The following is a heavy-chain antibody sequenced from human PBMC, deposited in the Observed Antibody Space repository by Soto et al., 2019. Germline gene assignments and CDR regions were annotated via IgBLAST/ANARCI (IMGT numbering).Heavy chain of an antibody. J-gene: IGHJ4*02. CDR1: GFTFRRYV. Sequence: GGSLRLSCSAYGFTFRRYVMHWVRQAPGKGLEWVASISFEGSKKFYADSVKGRFTISRDNSRNTLYLQMNSLRTEDTAVYYCAKDHVVDGRVYGSSELFFWGQGTQVTVSS. V-gene: IGHV3-30*18. CDR3: AKDHVVDGRVYGSSELFF. D-gene: IGHD3-10*01. CDR2: ISFEGSKK.